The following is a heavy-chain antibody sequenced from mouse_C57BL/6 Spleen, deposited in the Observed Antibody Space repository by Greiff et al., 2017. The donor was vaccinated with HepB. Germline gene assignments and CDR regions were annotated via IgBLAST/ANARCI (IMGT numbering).Heavy chain of an antibody. V-gene: IGHV1-82*01. D-gene: IGHD1-1*01. CDR1: GYAFSSSW. Sequence: QVQLQQSGPELVKPGASVKISCKASGYAFSSSWMNWVKQRPGKGLEWIGRIYPGDGDTNYNGKFKGKATLTADKSSSTAYMQLSSLTSEDSAVYFCARGYYRSPIDYWGQGTSVTVSS. CDR2: IYPGDGDT. CDR3: ARGYYRSPIDY. J-gene: IGHJ4*01.